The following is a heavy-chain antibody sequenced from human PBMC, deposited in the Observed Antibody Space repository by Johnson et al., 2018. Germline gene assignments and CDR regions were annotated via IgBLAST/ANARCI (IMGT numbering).Heavy chain of an antibody. CDR2: ISFDGSQR. V-gene: IGHV3-30*18. CDR3: AKADGSGNYMDF. Sequence: QVQLVQSGGGVVQPGRSLRLSCTASGFTFSRYGMHWVRQAPGKGLEWVAVISFDGSQRYYADSVKGRFTISRDNSKNTLFVRMNSLRTEDTALYHCAKADGSGNYMDFWGKGTTVTVSS. CDR1: GFTFSRYG. D-gene: IGHD3-10*01. J-gene: IGHJ6*03.